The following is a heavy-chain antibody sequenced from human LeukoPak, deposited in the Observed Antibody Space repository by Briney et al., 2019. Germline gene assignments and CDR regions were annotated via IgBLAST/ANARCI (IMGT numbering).Heavy chain of an antibody. CDR3: ARTTSAGSGAYYDFWSGYYGENWFDP. Sequence: GASVKVSCKASGYTFTGYYMHWVRQAPGQGLEWMGWINPNSGGTNYAQKFQGRVTMTRDTSISTAYMELSRLRSDDTAVYYCARTTSAGSGAYYDFWSGYYGENWFDPWGQGTLVTVSS. D-gene: IGHD3-3*01. V-gene: IGHV1-2*02. J-gene: IGHJ5*02. CDR1: GYTFTGYY. CDR2: INPNSGGT.